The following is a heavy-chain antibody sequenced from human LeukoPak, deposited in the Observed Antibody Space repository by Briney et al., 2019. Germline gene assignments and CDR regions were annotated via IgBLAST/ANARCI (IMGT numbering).Heavy chain of an antibody. Sequence: PGRSLSLSCAASGFTFSSYGMHWVRQAPGKGLEWVAVISYDGSNKYYADSVKGRFTISRDNSKNTLYLQMNSLRAEDTAVYYCAKGSSSWYSRSGFDPWGQGTLVTVSS. CDR3: AKGSSSWYSRSGFDP. J-gene: IGHJ5*02. CDR2: ISYDGSNK. V-gene: IGHV3-30*18. D-gene: IGHD6-13*01. CDR1: GFTFSSYG.